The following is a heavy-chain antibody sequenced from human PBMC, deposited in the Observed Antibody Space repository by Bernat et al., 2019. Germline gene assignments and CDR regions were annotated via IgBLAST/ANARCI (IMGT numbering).Heavy chain of an antibody. J-gene: IGHJ4*02. CDR1: GYTFTSYA. CDR3: ARDAYLEYTAHFDY. CDR2: INAGNGNA. D-gene: IGHD3-3*01. Sequence: QVQLVQSGAEVKKPGASVKVSCKASGYTFTSYAMHWVRQAPGQRLEWMGWINAGNGNAKYSQKFQGRVTITRDTSASTAYMELSSLRSEDTAVYYCARDAYLEYTAHFDYWGQGTLVTVSS. V-gene: IGHV1-3*01.